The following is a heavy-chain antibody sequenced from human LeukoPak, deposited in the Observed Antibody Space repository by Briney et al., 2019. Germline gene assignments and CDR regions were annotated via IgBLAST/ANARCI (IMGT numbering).Heavy chain of an antibody. CDR1: VFTFSGSA. J-gene: IGHJ5*02. V-gene: IGHV3-73*01. D-gene: IGHD2-2*02. CDR2: IRSKANSYAT. CDR3: TRRSYCSSTSCYTLGFDP. Sequence: GGSLRLSCAASVFTFSGSAMHWVRQASGKGLEWVGLIRSKANSYATAYAASVKGRFTISRDDSKNTAYLQMNSLKTEDTAVYYCTRRSYCSSTSCYTLGFDPWGQGTLVTVSS.